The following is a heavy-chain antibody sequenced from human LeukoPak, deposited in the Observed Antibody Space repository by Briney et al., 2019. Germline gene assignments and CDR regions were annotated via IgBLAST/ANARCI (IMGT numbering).Heavy chain of an antibody. CDR3: ARRPEGDYVWGSYRPNWFDP. CDR1: GGSISSSSYY. Sequence: SETLSLTCTVSGGSISSSSYYWGWIRQPPGTGLEWIGSIYYSGSTYYNPSLKSRVTISVDTSKNQFSLKLSSVTAADTAVYYCARRPEGDYVWGSYRPNWFDPWGQGTLVTVSS. J-gene: IGHJ5*02. CDR2: IYYSGST. V-gene: IGHV4-39*01. D-gene: IGHD3-16*02.